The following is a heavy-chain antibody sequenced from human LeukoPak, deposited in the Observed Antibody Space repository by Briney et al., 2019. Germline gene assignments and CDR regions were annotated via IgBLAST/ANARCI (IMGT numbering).Heavy chain of an antibody. CDR3: ARVPLPIVYCGYDLFFDY. V-gene: IGHV1-18*01. Sequence: ASVKVSCKASGYTFTSYGISWVPQAPGQGLEWMGWISAYNGNTNYAQKLQGRVTMTTDTSTSTAYMELRSLRSDDTAVYYCARVPLPIVYCGYDLFFDYWGQGTLVTVSA. J-gene: IGHJ4*02. CDR1: GYTFTSYG. CDR2: ISAYNGNT. D-gene: IGHD5-12*01.